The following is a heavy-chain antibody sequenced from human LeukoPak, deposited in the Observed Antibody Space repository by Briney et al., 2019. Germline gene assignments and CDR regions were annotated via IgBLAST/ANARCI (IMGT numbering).Heavy chain of an antibody. D-gene: IGHD1-26*01. CDR1: GYTFTSYG. CDR2: ISAYNGNT. Sequence: ASVKLSCKASGYTFTSYGISWVRQAPGQGLEWMGWISAYNGNTNYAQKLQGRVTITTDTSTSTAYMELRSLISDDTAVYYCAGDITRRSYSAEYFQHWGQGTVVTVSS. CDR3: AGDITRRSYSAEYFQH. V-gene: IGHV1-18*01. J-gene: IGHJ1*01.